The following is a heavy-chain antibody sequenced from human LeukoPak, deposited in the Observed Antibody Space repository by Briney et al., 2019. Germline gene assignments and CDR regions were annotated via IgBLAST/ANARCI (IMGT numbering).Heavy chain of an antibody. J-gene: IGHJ5*02. CDR3: ARGVEAGEEDWFDP. D-gene: IGHD3-10*01. CDR2: INHSGST. Sequence: PSETLSLTCAVYGGSFSGYYWSWIRQPPGRGLEWIGEINHSGSTNYDPSLKSRVTISVDTSKNQFSLKLSSVTAADTAVYYYARGVEAGEEDWFDPWGQGTLVTVSS. V-gene: IGHV4-34*01. CDR1: GGSFSGYY.